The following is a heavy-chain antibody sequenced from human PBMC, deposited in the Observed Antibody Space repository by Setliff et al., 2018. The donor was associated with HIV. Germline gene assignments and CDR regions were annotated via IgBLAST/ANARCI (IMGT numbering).Heavy chain of an antibody. Sequence: VASVKVSCKASGYTFINYDINWVRQATGQGLEWMGWMNPNSGNTGYSQKFQGRVTMTRNTSTSTAYMELSSLTSEDTAVYYCATRRDGYNSAFDIWGQGTMVTVSS. CDR3: ATRRDGYNSAFDI. J-gene: IGHJ3*02. D-gene: IGHD5-12*01. CDR1: GYTFINYD. CDR2: MNPNSGNT. V-gene: IGHV1-8*01.